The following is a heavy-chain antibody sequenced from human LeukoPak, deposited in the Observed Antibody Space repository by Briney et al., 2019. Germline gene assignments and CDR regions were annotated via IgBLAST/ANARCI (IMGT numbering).Heavy chain of an antibody. J-gene: IGHJ5*02. Sequence: SVKVSCKASGGTFSSYAISWVRQAPGQGLEWMGGIIPIIGTANYAQKFQGRVTITTDESTSTAYMELSSLRSEDTAVYYCASSKGIAAAGTPHNWFDPWGQGTLVTVSS. D-gene: IGHD6-13*01. CDR3: ASSKGIAAAGTPHNWFDP. CDR2: IIPIIGTA. V-gene: IGHV1-69*05. CDR1: GGTFSSYA.